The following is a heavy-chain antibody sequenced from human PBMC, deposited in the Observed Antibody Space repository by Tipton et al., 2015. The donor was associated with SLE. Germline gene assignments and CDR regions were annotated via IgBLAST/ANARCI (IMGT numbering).Heavy chain of an antibody. CDR3: ARAIVVVVAAPHDAFDI. CDR1: GGSFSDYF. V-gene: IGHV4-34*01. D-gene: IGHD2-15*01. CDR2: IYYSGST. J-gene: IGHJ3*02. Sequence: TLSLTCDVYGGSFSDYFWNWIRQSPGKGLEWIGSIYYSGSTYYNPSLKSRVTISVDTSKNQFSLKLSSVTAADTAVYYWARAIVVVVAAPHDAFDIWGQGTMVTVSS.